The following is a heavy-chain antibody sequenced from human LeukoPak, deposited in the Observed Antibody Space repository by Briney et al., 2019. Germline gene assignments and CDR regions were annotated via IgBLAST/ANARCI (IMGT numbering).Heavy chain of an antibody. CDR3: ARDGYCSSGSCHPFDY. CDR1: GFTFSIYN. V-gene: IGHV3-48*01. J-gene: IGHJ4*02. Sequence: PGGSLRLSCAASGFTFSIYNMNWVRQAPGKGLEGVSYISRSSNITYYADSVKGRFTISRDNAKNSLYLQMNSLRVEDTAVYYCARDGYCSSGSCHPFDYWGQGTLVTVSS. CDR2: ISRSSNIT. D-gene: IGHD2-15*01.